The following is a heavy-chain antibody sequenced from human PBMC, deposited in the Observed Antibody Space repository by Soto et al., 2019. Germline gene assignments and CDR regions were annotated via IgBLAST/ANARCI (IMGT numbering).Heavy chain of an antibody. CDR3: AKERVTTVNKVNYFDY. CDR2: ISGSGGST. D-gene: IGHD4-4*01. Sequence: GGSLRLSCAASGFTLSSYAMSWVRQAPGKGLEWVSAISGSGGSTYYADSVKGRFTISRDNSKNTLYLQMNSLRAEDTAVYYCAKERVTTVNKVNYFDYWGQGTLVTVSS. J-gene: IGHJ4*02. V-gene: IGHV3-23*01. CDR1: GFTLSSYA.